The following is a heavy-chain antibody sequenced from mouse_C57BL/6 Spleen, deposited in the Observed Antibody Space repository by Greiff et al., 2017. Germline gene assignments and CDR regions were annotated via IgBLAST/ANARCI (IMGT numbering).Heavy chain of an antibody. D-gene: IGHD2-13*01. V-gene: IGHV2-2*01. CDR2: IWSGGST. J-gene: IGHJ3*01. CDR1: GFSLTSYG. Sequence: VQLQQSGPGLVQPSQSLSITCTVSGFSLTSYGVHWVRQSPGKGLEWLGVIWSGGSTDYNAAFISRLSISKDNSKSQVFFKRNSLQADDTAIYYCARNCDLEPAWCAYWGQGTLVTVSA. CDR3: ARNCDLEPAWCAY.